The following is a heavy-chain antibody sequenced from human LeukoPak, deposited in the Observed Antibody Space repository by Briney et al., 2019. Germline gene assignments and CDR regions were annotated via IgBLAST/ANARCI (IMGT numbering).Heavy chain of an antibody. J-gene: IGHJ4*02. CDR1: GFTFSRYS. Sequence: GGSLRLSCAASGFTFSRYSMNWVRQAPGKGLEWVSSVSSSADATYYADSVKGRFTISGDNSKNTLYLQMNSLSAEDTAIYYCAKDICGGDCYPHGGYWGQGTLVTVSS. CDR2: VSSSADAT. D-gene: IGHD2-21*01. V-gene: IGHV3-21*01. CDR3: AKDICGGDCYPHGGY.